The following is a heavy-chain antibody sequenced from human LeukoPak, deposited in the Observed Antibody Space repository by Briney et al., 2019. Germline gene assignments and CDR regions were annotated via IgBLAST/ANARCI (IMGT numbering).Heavy chain of an antibody. J-gene: IGHJ3*02. CDR1: GFTFSNYS. Sequence: PGGSLRLSCEASGFTFSNYSMSWVRQAPGKGLEWVSYIRSSSSTIYYADSVKGRFTISRDNAKNSLYLQMNSLRAEDTAVYYCARAKRNGFDIWGQGTMVTVSS. CDR2: IRSSSSTI. CDR3: ARAKRNGFDI. V-gene: IGHV3-48*01.